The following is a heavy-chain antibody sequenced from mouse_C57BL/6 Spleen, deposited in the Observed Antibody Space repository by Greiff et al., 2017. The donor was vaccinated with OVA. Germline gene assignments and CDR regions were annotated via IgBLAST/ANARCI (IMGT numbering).Heavy chain of an antibody. D-gene: IGHD1-1*01. Sequence: VQLQESGAELARPGASVKLSCKASGYTFTSYGISWVKPRTGQGLEWIGEIYPRSGNTYYNEKFKGKATLTADKSSSPAYMERRSLTSEDSAVYFGARRGITTVVANFDYWGQGTTLTVSA. CDR1: GYTFTSYG. CDR2: IYPRSGNT. CDR3: ARRGITTVVANFDY. V-gene: IGHV1-81*01. J-gene: IGHJ2*01.